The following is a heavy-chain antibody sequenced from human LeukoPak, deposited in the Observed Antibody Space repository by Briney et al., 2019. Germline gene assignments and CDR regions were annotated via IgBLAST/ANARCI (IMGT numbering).Heavy chain of an antibody. V-gene: IGHV4-34*01. CDR3: ASRHSSSTSCYFGGSRGYFDY. CDR2: INHSGST. D-gene: IGHD2-2*01. Sequence: SETLSLTCAVYGGSFSGYYWSWIRQPPGKGLEWIGEINHSGSTNYNPSLKSRVTISVDTSKNQFSLKLSSATAADTAVYYCASRHSSSTSCYFGGSRGYFDYWGQGTLVTVSS. J-gene: IGHJ4*02. CDR1: GGSFSGYY.